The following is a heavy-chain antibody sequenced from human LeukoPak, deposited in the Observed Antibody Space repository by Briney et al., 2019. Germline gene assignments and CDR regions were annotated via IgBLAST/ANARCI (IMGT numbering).Heavy chain of an antibody. Sequence: GGSLRLSCAASGFTFSSYWMHWVRQAPGKGLEWVSLMYSNSGTFYADSVKGRFTISRDNSKNTLYLQMNSLRVEDTAVYYCARGPPRPRYYYYYYYLDVWGKGTTVTISS. D-gene: IGHD6-25*01. CDR3: ARGPPRPRYYYYYYYLDV. V-gene: IGHV3-53*01. CDR2: MYSNSGT. CDR1: GFTFSSYW. J-gene: IGHJ6*03.